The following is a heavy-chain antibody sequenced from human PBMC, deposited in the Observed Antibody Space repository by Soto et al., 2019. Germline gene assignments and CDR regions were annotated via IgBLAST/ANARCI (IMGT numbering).Heavy chain of an antibody. CDR1: GFTFNSFA. CDR3: AALPAGRYSSSPGGDY. J-gene: IGHJ4*02. V-gene: IGHV3-23*01. D-gene: IGHD6-6*01. Sequence: GGSLRLSCAASGFTFNSFAMTWVRQAPGKGLEWVSIISSSGDGKYYVDSVKGRFTISRDNSRNTLNLQMNSLRAEDTAVYYCAALPAGRYSSSPGGDYWGQGTLVTVSS. CDR2: ISSSGDGK.